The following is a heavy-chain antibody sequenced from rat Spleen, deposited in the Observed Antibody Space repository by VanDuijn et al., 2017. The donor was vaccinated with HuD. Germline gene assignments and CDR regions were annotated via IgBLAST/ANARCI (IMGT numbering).Heavy chain of an antibody. CDR2: IWTGGST. V-gene: IGHV2-45*01. D-gene: IGHD3-4*01. J-gene: IGHJ2*01. CDR3: ARANRETYAHFDY. CDR1: GFSLTNYN. Sequence: QVQLKESGPGLMQPSETLSLTCTVSGFSLTNYNVHWVRQPPGKGLEWMGVIWTGGSTAYNSLLKSRLSITRDISKSQVFLKMNSLETEDTATYYCARANRETYAHFDYWGQGVMVTVSS.